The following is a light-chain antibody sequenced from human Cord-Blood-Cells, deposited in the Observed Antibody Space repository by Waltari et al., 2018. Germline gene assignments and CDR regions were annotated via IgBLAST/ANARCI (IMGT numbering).Light chain of an antibody. J-gene: IGLJ3*02. CDR1: SSNIGSNY. CDR3: AAWDDSLSGWV. CDR2: RNK. Sequence: QSVLTQPPSASGTPGQRVTISCSGSSSNIGSNYVYCSQQLPGTAPKLLIYRNKQRPSGVPDRFSGSKSGTSASLAISGLRSEDEADYYCAAWDDSLSGWVFGGGTKLTVL. V-gene: IGLV1-47*01.